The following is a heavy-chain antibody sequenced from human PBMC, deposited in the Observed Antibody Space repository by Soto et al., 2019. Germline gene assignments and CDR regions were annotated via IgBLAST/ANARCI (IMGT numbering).Heavy chain of an antibody. CDR1: GFTFSDHY. D-gene: IGHD3-3*01. V-gene: IGHV3-72*01. Sequence: GGSLRLSCAASGFTFSDHYMDWVRQAPGKGLEWVGRTRNKANSYTTEYAASVKGRFTISRDDSKNSLYLQMNSLKTEDTAVYYCARASRTIFGVGKTLPGYKDLYYYYYMDVWGKGTTVTVSS. CDR3: ARASRTIFGVGKTLPGYKDLYYYYYMDV. J-gene: IGHJ6*03. CDR2: TRNKANSYTT.